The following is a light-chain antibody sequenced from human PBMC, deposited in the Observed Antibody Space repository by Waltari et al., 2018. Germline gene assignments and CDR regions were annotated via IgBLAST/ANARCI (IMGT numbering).Light chain of an antibody. Sequence: EIVLTQSPGTLSLSPGDRATLSCRASQSIANKYVTWYRQRPGQPPSPLIFGASTRAAGVPDRFSGSGFGTEFTLTISRLEPEDFAVYYCQQYGTSVTFGGGTKLEIK. CDR2: GAS. J-gene: IGKJ4*01. CDR3: QQYGTSVT. V-gene: IGKV3-20*01. CDR1: QSIANKY.